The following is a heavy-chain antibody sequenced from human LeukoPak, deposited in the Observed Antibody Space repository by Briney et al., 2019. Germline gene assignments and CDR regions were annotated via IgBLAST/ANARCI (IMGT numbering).Heavy chain of an antibody. CDR1: GCAFTSYG. V-gene: IGHV1-18*01. J-gene: IGHJ3*02. D-gene: IGHD3-22*01. CDR3: ARYLRKEASDYYDSSGYAFDM. Sequence: ASVKVSCKAAGCAFTSYGISWVRQAPGQGLEWMGRIRAYNGNTNYAQKLQGRVTMTTDTSTSTAYMELRSLRSDDTAVYYCARYLRKEASDYYDSSGYAFDMWGQGTMVTVSS. CDR2: IRAYNGNT.